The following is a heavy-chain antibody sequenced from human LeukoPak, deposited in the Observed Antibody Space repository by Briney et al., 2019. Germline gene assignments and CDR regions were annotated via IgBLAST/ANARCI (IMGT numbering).Heavy chain of an antibody. V-gene: IGHV4-4*02. CDR3: ASADGFGVKPFDY. CDR2: IYHSGST. J-gene: IGHJ4*02. Sequence: SETLSLTCTVSGGSISSSNWWSWVRQPPGKGLEWIGEIYHSGSTNYNPSLKSRVTISVDKSKNQFSLKLSSVTAADTAVYYCASADGFGVKPFDYWGQGTLVTVSS. CDR1: GGSISSSNW. D-gene: IGHD3-10*01.